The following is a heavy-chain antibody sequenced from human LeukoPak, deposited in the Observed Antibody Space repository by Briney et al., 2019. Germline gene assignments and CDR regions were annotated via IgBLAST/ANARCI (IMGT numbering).Heavy chain of an antibody. CDR1: GGSISHYF. Sequence: PSENLSLTCTVSGGSISHYFWSWIRQPPGQGLEWVGYVYYRGNTIYSPSLRSRVTISVDSSKNEFSLKMTSVTAADTAVYYCARHADIAAYREGMDVWGKGTTVTVSS. D-gene: IGHD2-15*01. V-gene: IGHV4-59*01. J-gene: IGHJ6*04. CDR2: VYYRGNT. CDR3: ARHADIAAYREGMDV.